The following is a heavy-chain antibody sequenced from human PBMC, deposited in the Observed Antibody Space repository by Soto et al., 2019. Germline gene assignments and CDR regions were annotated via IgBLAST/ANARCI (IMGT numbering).Heavy chain of an antibody. V-gene: IGHV3-30*18. CDR3: AKRGYGRYNWFDP. CDR1: GFTFSSYG. J-gene: IGHJ5*02. Sequence: PGGSLRLSCAASGFTFSSYGMHWVRQAPGKGLEWVAVISYDGSNKYYADSVKGRFTISRDSSKNTLYLQMNSLRAEDTAVYYCAKRGYGRYNWFDPWGQGTLVTVSS. D-gene: IGHD5-18*01. CDR2: ISYDGSNK.